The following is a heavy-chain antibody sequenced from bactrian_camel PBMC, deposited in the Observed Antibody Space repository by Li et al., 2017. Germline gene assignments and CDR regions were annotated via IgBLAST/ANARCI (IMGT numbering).Heavy chain of an antibody. CDR2: INSGGGST. CDR3: VKGDYTLDAGLQ. V-gene: IGHV3S40*01. J-gene: IGHJ4*01. Sequence: VQLVESGGGLVQPGGSLRLSCAASGFTFSSYDMSWVRQAPGKGLEWVSAINSGGGSTYYADSVKGRFTISRDNAKNTLYLQLDSLKTEDTAMYYCVKGDYTLDAGLQRGQGTQVTVS. CDR1: GFTFSSYD. D-gene: IGHD2*01.